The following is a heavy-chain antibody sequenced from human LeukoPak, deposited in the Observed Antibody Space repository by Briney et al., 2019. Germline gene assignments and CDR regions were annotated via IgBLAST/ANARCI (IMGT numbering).Heavy chain of an antibody. Sequence: GGSLRLSCAASGFTFNSYAMHWVRQAPGRGLEWMAVISYDGSNKYYADSVKGRFTISRDNSKNTLYLQMNSLRAGDTAVYYCARDGRNYYDRSGYYSALAYWGQGTLVTVSS. CDR1: GFTFNSYA. D-gene: IGHD3-22*01. J-gene: IGHJ4*02. CDR2: ISYDGSNK. V-gene: IGHV3-30-3*01. CDR3: ARDGRNYYDRSGYYSALAY.